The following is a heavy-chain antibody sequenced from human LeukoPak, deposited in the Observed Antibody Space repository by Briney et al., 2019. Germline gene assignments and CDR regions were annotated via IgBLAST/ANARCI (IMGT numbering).Heavy chain of an antibody. CDR1: GFTFINYE. CDR2: ISSSGTI. V-gene: IGHV3-48*03. J-gene: IGHJ4*02. Sequence: PGGSLRLSCAASGFTFINYELTWFRQPPGKGREWVSYISSSGTIYYADSVKGRFSISRDNAKNSPYLQMNSLRGEDTAVYYCAREGTYNDFDNLGQGTLVTVSS. CDR3: AREGTYNDFDN. D-gene: IGHD1-1*01.